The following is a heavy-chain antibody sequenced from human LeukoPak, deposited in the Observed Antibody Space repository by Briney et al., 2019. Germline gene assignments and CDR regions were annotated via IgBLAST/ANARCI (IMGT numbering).Heavy chain of an antibody. CDR3: ARGRDYYDSSGYFEY. CDR2: IYYSGST. V-gene: IGHV4-59*01. J-gene: IGHJ4*02. D-gene: IGHD3-22*01. Sequence: PSETLSLTCSVSGGSISTYYWSWIRQPPGKGLEWIGYIYYSGSTNYNPSLKSRVTISVDTSKNQFSLRLSSVTAADTAVYYCARGRDYYDSSGYFEYWGQGTLVTVPS. CDR1: GGSISTYY.